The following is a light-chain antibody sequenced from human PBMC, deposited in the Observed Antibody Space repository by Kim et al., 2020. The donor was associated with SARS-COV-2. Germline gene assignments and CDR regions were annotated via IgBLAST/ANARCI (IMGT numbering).Light chain of an antibody. Sequence: LTQPPSVSKGLRQTATLTCTGNSNNVGNQGAAWLQQHQGHPPKLLSYRNNNRPSGISERLSASRSGNTASLTITGLQPEDEADYYCSVWDSSLSVWVFGGGTQLTVL. J-gene: IGLJ3*02. CDR1: SNNVGNQG. CDR2: RNN. V-gene: IGLV10-54*01. CDR3: SVWDSSLSVWV.